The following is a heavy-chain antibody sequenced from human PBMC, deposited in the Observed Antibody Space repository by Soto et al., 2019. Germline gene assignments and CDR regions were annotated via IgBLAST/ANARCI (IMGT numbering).Heavy chain of an antibody. Sequence: EVLLVESGGGLVQPGGSLKLSCAASGFVFKDSSIHCVRQASGKGLEWVGRIRDRAYNYATAYAASVEGRFTISRDDSDNTAYLHMSSLKTEDTAIYYCTRLISAAQDYWGQGTLVTVSS. V-gene: IGHV3-73*01. CDR2: IRDRAYNYAT. CDR3: TRLISAAQDY. D-gene: IGHD3-10*01. J-gene: IGHJ4*02. CDR1: GFVFKDSS.